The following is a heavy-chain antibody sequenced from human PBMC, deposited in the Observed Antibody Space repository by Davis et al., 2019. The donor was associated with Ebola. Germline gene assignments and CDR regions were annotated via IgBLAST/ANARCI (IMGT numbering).Heavy chain of an antibody. CDR2: FDPEDGET. D-gene: IGHD6-13*01. Sequence: AASVKVSCKVSGYTLTELSMHWVRQAPGKGLEWMGGFDPEDGETIYAQKFQGRVTMTEDTSTDTAYMELSSLRSEDTAVYYCARAGIAAAGYYFDYWGQGTLVTVSS. J-gene: IGHJ4*02. CDR3: ARAGIAAAGYYFDY. V-gene: IGHV1-24*01. CDR1: GYTLTELS.